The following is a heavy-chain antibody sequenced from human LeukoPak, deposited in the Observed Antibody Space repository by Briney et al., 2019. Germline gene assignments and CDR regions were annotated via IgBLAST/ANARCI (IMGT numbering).Heavy chain of an antibody. Sequence: GGSLRLSCAASGFTVSSNYMSWVRQAPGKGLEWVSVIYSGGSTYYADPVKGRFTISRDNSKNTLYLQMNSLRAEDTAVYYCARGIWSGYYYDCWGQGTLVTVSS. CDR1: GFTVSSNY. V-gene: IGHV3-66*02. CDR2: IYSGGST. CDR3: ARGIWSGYYYDC. D-gene: IGHD3-3*01. J-gene: IGHJ4*02.